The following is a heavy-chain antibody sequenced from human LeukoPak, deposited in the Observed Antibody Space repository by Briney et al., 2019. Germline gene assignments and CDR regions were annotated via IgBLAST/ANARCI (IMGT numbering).Heavy chain of an antibody. D-gene: IGHD7-27*01. CDR3: ARTHSNWGRWFDP. V-gene: IGHV4-31*03. J-gene: IGHJ5*02. CDR1: GGSISSGGYY. Sequence: PSETLSLTCTVSGGSISSGGYYWSWIRQHPGKGLEWIGYIYYSGSTYYNPSLKSRVTISVDTSKNQFSLKLSSVTAADTAVYYCARTHSNWGRWFDPWGQGTLVTVSS. CDR2: IYYSGST.